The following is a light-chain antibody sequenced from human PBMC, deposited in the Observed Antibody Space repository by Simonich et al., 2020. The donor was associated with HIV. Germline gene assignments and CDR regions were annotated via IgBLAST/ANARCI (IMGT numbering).Light chain of an antibody. CDR3: QQANSFPYT. Sequence: DIQMTQSPSTLSASVGDRVTITCRASQSISNWLAWYQQQPGKAPKLLIYKSSSLKSGVPSRFSGSGSGTEFTLTISSLQPEDFATYYCQQANSFPYTFGQGTKLEI. CDR2: KSS. CDR1: QSISNW. J-gene: IGKJ2*01. V-gene: IGKV1-5*03.